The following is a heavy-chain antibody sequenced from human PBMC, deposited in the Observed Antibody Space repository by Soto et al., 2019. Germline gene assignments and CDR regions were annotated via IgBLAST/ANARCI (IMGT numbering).Heavy chain of an antibody. J-gene: IGHJ4*02. Sequence: SVKVSCKASGGTFSSYAISWVRQAPGQGLEWMGGIIPIFGTANYAQKFQGRVTITADESTSTAYMELSSLRSEDTAVYYCARDPTNYDSSGYFDYWGQGTLVTVSS. CDR1: GGTFSSYA. V-gene: IGHV1-69*13. D-gene: IGHD3-22*01. CDR2: IIPIFGTA. CDR3: ARDPTNYDSSGYFDY.